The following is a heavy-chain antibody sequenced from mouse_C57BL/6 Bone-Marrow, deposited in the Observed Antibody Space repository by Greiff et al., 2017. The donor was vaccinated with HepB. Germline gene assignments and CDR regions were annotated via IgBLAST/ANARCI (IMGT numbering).Heavy chain of an antibody. J-gene: IGHJ4*01. CDR2: ISYDGSN. CDR3: ATKFILGDYAMDY. Sequence: EVQLQESGPGLVKPSQSLSLTCSVTGYSITSGYYWNWIRQFPGNKLEWMGYISYDGSNNYNPSLKNRISITRDTSKNQFFLKLNSVTTEDTATYYCATKFILGDYAMDYWGQGTSVTVSS. D-gene: IGHD1-1*01. V-gene: IGHV3-6*01. CDR1: GYSITSGYY.